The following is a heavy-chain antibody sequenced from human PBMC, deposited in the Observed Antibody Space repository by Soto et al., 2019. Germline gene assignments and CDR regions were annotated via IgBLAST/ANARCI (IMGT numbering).Heavy chain of an antibody. CDR3: ARYQGSSTSFEIDYYYYYGMDV. D-gene: IGHD2-2*01. CDR2: IIPISGTA. Sequence: QVQLVQSGAAVQKPGSSVKVSCKASGGTFSSYAISWVRQAPGQGLEWMGGIIPISGTANYAQKFQGRVTITADESTSTVSMELSSLRSEDTAVYFCARYQGSSTSFEIDYYYYYGMDVWGQGTTVTVSS. V-gene: IGHV1-69*01. CDR1: GGTFSSYA. J-gene: IGHJ6*02.